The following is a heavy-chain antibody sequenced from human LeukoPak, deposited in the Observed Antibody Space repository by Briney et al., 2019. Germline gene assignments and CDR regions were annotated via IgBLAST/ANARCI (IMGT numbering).Heavy chain of an antibody. Sequence: GASAKVSCKVSGYTLTELSMHWVRRAPGKGLEWMGGFDPEDGETIYAQKFQGRVTMTEDTSTDTAYMELSSLRSEDTAVYYCATEGSSGFLSFDYWGQGTLVTVSS. CDR1: GYTLTELS. CDR3: ATEGSSGFLSFDY. CDR2: FDPEDGET. J-gene: IGHJ4*02. D-gene: IGHD6-19*01. V-gene: IGHV1-24*01.